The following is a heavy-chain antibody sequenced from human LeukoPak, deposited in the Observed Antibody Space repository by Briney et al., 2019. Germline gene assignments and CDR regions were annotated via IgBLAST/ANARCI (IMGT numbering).Heavy chain of an antibody. CDR1: GYSISSGYY. CDR3: ATDTYHGDDAFDI. CDR2: IYHSGST. D-gene: IGHD4-17*01. V-gene: IGHV4-38-2*02. J-gene: IGHJ3*02. Sequence: SETLSLTCTVSGYSISSGYYWGWIRQPPGKGLEWIGSIYHSGSTYYNPSLKSRVTISVDTSKNQFSLKLSSVTAADTAVYYCATDTYHGDDAFDIWGQGTMVTVSS.